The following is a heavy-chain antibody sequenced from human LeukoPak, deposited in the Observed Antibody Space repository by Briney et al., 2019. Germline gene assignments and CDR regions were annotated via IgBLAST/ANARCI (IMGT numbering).Heavy chain of an antibody. Sequence: GASVKVSCKASGYTFTSYDINWVRQATGQGLEWMGWMNPNSGNTGYAQKFQGRVTITRNTSISTAYMELSSLRSEDTAVYYCARAGIVGEFHVPAKDWGQGTLVTVSS. D-gene: IGHD1-14*01. V-gene: IGHV1-8*03. CDR1: GYTFTSYD. J-gene: IGHJ4*02. CDR2: MNPNSGNT. CDR3: ARAGIVGEFHVPAKD.